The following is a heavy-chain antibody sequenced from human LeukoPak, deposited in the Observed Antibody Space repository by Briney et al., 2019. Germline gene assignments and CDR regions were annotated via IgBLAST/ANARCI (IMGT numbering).Heavy chain of an antibody. J-gene: IGHJ6*02. Sequence: EASVKVSCKASGYTFTGYYMHWVRQAPGQGLEWMGWINPNSGGTNYAQKFQGRVTMTRDTSISTAYMELSRLRSDDTAVYYCARDLYGGNSPYYYYYGMDVWGQGTTVTVS. CDR1: GYTFTGYY. CDR2: INPNSGGT. D-gene: IGHD4-23*01. V-gene: IGHV1-2*02. CDR3: ARDLYGGNSPYYYYYGMDV.